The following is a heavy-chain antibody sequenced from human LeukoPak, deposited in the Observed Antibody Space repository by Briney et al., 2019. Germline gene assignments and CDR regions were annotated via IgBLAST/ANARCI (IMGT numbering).Heavy chain of an antibody. J-gene: IGHJ4*02. CDR3: ARAVGASDY. CDR2: NNLNSGGT. V-gene: IGHV1-2*02. D-gene: IGHD1-26*01. Sequence: ASVKVSCKASGGTFSSYAISWVRQAPGQGLEWMGWNNLNSGGTNYAQKFQGRVTMTRDTSISTAYMELSRLRSDDTAVYYYARAVGASDYWGQGTLVTVSS. CDR1: GGTFSSYA.